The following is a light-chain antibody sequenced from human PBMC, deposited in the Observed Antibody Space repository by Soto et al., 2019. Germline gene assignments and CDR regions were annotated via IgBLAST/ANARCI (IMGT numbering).Light chain of an antibody. Sequence: DIPMTQSPSSLSASVGDRVTITCRASQGIDNYLAWYQQRPGKVPKLLIYATSTLESGVPSRFSGSGSGTDFTLTISSLQPEDVATYYCQKYNTALPGFGQGTRLEIK. CDR3: QKYNTALPG. V-gene: IGKV1-27*01. CDR1: QGIDNY. CDR2: ATS. J-gene: IGKJ5*01.